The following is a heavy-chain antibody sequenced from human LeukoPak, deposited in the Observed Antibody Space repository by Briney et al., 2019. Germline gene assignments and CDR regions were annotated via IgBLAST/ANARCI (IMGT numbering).Heavy chain of an antibody. J-gene: IGHJ4*02. CDR1: GYTFTSYY. V-gene: IGHV1-46*01. Sequence: GASVKVSCKASGYTFTSYYMHWVRQAPGQGLEWMGIINPSGGSTSYAQKFQGRVTMARDTSTSTVYMELSSLRSEDTAVYYCASRRDGYNMLDYWGQGALGSVSS. D-gene: IGHD5-24*01. CDR2: INPSGGST. CDR3: ASRRDGYNMLDY.